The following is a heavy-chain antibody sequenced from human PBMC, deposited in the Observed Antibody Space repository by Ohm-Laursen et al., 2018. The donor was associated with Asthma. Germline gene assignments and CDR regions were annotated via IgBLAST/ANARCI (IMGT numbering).Heavy chain of an antibody. CDR2: IIPIFGTA. Sequence: GSSVKVSCKASGGTFSSYAISWVRQAPGQGLEWMGGIIPIFGTANYAQKFQGRVTITADESTSTAYMELSSLRSEDTAVYYCASTYYYDSSGYYSHAFDIWGQGTMVTVSS. D-gene: IGHD3-22*01. CDR1: GGTFSSYA. J-gene: IGHJ3*02. CDR3: ASTYYYDSSGYYSHAFDI. V-gene: IGHV1-69*01.